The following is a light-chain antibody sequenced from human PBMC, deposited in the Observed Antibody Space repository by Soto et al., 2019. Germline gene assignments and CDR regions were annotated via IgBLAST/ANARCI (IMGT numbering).Light chain of an antibody. CDR3: HQYNTWRPHFT. J-gene: IGKJ3*01. CDR1: QSVSTK. Sequence: EIVMTQSPGTLSLSPGETATLSCRSSQSVSTKLDWYQQRPGQAPRLLIYNASTRSTGVPARFRGGGSVTEYSLTISSRQSDDLAVDCCHQYNTWRPHFTFGPGTKVDVK. V-gene: IGKV3-15*01. CDR2: NAS.